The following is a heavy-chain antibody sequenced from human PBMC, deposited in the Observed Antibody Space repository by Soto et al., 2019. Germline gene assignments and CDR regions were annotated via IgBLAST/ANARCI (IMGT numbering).Heavy chain of an antibody. CDR3: ARGYSSGWYRLDY. V-gene: IGHV1-69*02. D-gene: IGHD6-19*01. CDR1: GGTFSSYT. CDR2: IIPILGIA. J-gene: IGHJ4*02. Sequence: QVQLVQSGAEVKKPGSSVKVSCKASGGTFSSYTISWVRQAHGQGLEWMGRIIPILGIANYAQKFQGRVTITADKSTSTAYMELRSLRSEDTAVYYFARGYSSGWYRLDYWGQGTLVTVSS.